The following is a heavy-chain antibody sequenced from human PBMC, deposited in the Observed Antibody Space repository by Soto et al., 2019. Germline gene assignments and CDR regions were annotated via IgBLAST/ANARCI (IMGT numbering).Heavy chain of an antibody. Sequence: QVQLVQSGAEVKKPGASVKVSCKASGYTFTSYGISWVRQAPGQGLEWMGWISAYNGSTNYAQKLQGSVTITKDPSTCAAYMELWSVRSGDTGVYYGNTDMRFRIAAHAEGGMVYCIDVWGHGTTVTVSS. CDR2: ISAYNGST. V-gene: IGHV1-18*01. D-gene: IGHD6-6*01. CDR3: NTDMRFRIAAHAEGGMVYCIDV. CDR1: GYTFTSYG. J-gene: IGHJ6*02.